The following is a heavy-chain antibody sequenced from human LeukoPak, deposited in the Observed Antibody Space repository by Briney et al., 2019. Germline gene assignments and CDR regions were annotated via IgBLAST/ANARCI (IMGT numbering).Heavy chain of an antibody. V-gene: IGHV1-18*01. J-gene: IGHJ3*02. CDR3: ARDQFVAYSSGWYSYAFDI. CDR2: ISAYNGNT. CDR1: GYTFTGYG. D-gene: IGHD6-19*01. Sequence: ASVKVSCKASGYTFTGYGISWVRQAPGQGLEWMGWISAYNGNTNYAQKLRGRVTMTTDTSTSTAYMELRSLRSDDTAVYYCARDQFVAYSSGWYSYAFDIWGQGTMVTVSS.